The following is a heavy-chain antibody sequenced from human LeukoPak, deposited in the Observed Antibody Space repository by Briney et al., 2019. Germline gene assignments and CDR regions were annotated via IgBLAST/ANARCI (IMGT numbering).Heavy chain of an antibody. CDR2: IYYTGST. J-gene: IGHJ4*02. CDR1: GASISGSGYY. CDR3: ARQVRDSSPGLYFDY. Sequence: SETLSLTCAVSGASISGSGYYLGWIRQPPGKGLEWIGNIYYTGSTYYNASLQSRVTISIDTSKNQFSLKLSSVTAADTAVYYCARQVRDSSPGLYFDYWGQGTLVTVSS. D-gene: IGHD3-22*01. V-gene: IGHV4-39*01.